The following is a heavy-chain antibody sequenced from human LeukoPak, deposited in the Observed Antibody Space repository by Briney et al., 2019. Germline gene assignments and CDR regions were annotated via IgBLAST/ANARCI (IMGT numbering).Heavy chain of an antibody. V-gene: IGHV3-23*01. CDR1: GFTFSDYA. D-gene: IGHD6-19*01. Sequence: GGSLRLSCAASGFTFSDYAMSWVRQAPGKGLEWVSSISGSGDSTYYADSVKGRFTISRDNSKNTLYLQMNSLRAEDTAVYYCAKDSSGWYHWFDPWGQGTLVTVSS. CDR3: AKDSSGWYHWFDP. J-gene: IGHJ5*02. CDR2: ISGSGDST.